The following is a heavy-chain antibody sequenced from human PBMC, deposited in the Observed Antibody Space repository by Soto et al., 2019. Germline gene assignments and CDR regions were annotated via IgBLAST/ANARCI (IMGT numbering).Heavy chain of an antibody. CDR3: ARYYGSGSYFDY. CDR2: IYWDDDK. J-gene: IGHJ4*02. CDR1: GFSLSTSGVG. V-gene: IGHV2-5*02. D-gene: IGHD3-10*01. Sequence: QITLKESGPTLVKPTQTLTLTCTFSGFSLSTSGVGVGWIRQPPGKALEWLALIYWDDDKRYSPSLKSRLTITKDTSKNQVVLTMTNMDPVDTATYYCARYYGSGSYFDYWDQGTLVTVSS.